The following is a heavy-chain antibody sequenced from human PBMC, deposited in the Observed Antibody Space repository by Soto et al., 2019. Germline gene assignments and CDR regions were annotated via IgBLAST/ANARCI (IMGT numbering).Heavy chain of an antibody. J-gene: IGHJ4*02. D-gene: IGHD3-16*01. CDR1: DFAVSSTY. Sequence: GGSLRLSCAASDFAVSSTYMSWVRQAPGKGLEWVSFIFSGGGTSYADSVKGRFTISRHTSKNTLYLQMNSLRPEDTAVYYCARGGPRSYYFDYWGQGXLVTVSS. CDR3: ARGGPRSYYFDY. V-gene: IGHV3-53*04. CDR2: IFSGGGT.